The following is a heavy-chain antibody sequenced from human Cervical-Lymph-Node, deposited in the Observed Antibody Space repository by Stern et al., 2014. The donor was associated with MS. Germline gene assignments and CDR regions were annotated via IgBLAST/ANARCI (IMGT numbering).Heavy chain of an antibody. Sequence: QMQLQESGPGLVKPSQTLSLTCTVSGGSLTSGGHFWTWLRQYPGKGLEWIGNIYHSGNTDYNPSLKSRVSISVDTSKHQFSLRLNSMTDADTAVYYCARGNRAFYYGDAFDVWGHGSMVTVSS. CDR2: IYHSGNT. CDR3: ARGNRAFYYGDAFDV. J-gene: IGHJ3*01. CDR1: GGSLTSGGHF. V-gene: IGHV4-31*03. D-gene: IGHD3-22*01.